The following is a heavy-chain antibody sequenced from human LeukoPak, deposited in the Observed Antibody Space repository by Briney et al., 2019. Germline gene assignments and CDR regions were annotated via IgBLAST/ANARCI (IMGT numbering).Heavy chain of an antibody. V-gene: IGHV3-7*01. J-gene: IGHJ3*02. D-gene: IGHD3-22*01. CDR1: GFTFSSYW. Sequence: PGGSLRPSCAASGFTFSSYWMSWVRQAPGKGLEWVANIKQDGSEKYYVDSVKGRFTISRDNAKNSLYLQMNSLRAEDTAVYYCARPISYYYDSSGYYRHDAFDIWGQGNMVTVSS. CDR3: ARPISYYYDSSGYYRHDAFDI. CDR2: IKQDGSEK.